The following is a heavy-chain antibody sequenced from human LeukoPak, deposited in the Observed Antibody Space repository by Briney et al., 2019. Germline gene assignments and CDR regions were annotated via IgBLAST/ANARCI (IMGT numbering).Heavy chain of an antibody. D-gene: IGHD3-10*02. V-gene: IGHV3-15*01. CDR3: TVSPHYHVDY. J-gene: IGHJ4*02. Sequence: PGGSLRLSCAASGFTFSNAWMNWVRQAPGKGLEWVGRIKRKTDGGTTDYAAPVKGRFTISRDDSKNTLYLQMNSLKTEDTAVYYCTVSPHYHVDYWGQGTLVTVSS. CDR2: IKRKTDGGTT. CDR1: GFTFSNAW.